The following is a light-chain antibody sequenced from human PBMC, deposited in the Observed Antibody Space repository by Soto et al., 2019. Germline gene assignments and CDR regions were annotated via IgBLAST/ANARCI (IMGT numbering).Light chain of an antibody. V-gene: IGKV3-20*01. CDR2: DAS. CDR1: QSVRNNY. CDR3: HYYDKWPTGT. Sequence: EIWLTQSPGTLSLSHRERATLSCRASQSVRNNYLAWYQQKPGQAPRLLIFDASARAVDIPGSFSGSKSATEFTLPISSLQTADFAVYYCHYYDKWPTGTFGQGTKVDIK. J-gene: IGKJ1*01.